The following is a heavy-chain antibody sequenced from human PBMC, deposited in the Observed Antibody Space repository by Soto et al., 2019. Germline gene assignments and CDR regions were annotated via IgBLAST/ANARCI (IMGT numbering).Heavy chain of an antibody. CDR3: ARRYGGNFDY. D-gene: IGHD1-26*01. V-gene: IGHV4-59*01. CDR1: GGSISSYY. J-gene: IGHJ4*02. Sequence: SETLSLTCTFSGGSISSYYWSLIRQPPGKGLEWIGYIYYSGSTNYNPSLKSRVTISVDTSKNQFSLKLSSVTAADTAVYYCARRYGGNFDYWGQGTLVTVSS. CDR2: IYYSGST.